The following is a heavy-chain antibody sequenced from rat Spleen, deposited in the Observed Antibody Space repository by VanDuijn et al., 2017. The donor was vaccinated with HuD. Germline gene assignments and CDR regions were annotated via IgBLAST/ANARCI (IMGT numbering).Heavy chain of an antibody. D-gene: IGHD1-7*01. J-gene: IGHJ2*01. V-gene: IGHV5S13*01. CDR1: GFTFSNYD. CDR2: ISTGGGNT. Sequence: EVQLVESGGGLVQPGRSMKLSCAASGFTFSNYDMAWVRQAPTKGLEWIASISTGGGNTYYRDSVKGRFTISRDNAKNTQYLQMDSMRSEDTSTYYCARSYYGRGYFDYWGQGVMVTVSS. CDR3: ARSYYGRGYFDY.